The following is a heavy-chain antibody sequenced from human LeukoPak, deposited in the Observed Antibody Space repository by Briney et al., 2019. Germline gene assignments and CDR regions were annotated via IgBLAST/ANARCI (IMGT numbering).Heavy chain of an antibody. J-gene: IGHJ4*02. CDR3: AKRGVVIRVILVGFHKEAYYFDS. CDR2: ISGSGGST. D-gene: IGHD3-22*01. V-gene: IGHV3-23*01. Sequence: GSLRLSCAVSGITLSNYGMSWVRQAPGKGLEWVAGISGSGGSTNYADSVKGRFTISRDNPKNTLHLQMNSLRAEGTAVYFCAKRGVVIRVILVGFHKEAYYFDSWGQGALVTVSS. CDR1: GITLSNYG.